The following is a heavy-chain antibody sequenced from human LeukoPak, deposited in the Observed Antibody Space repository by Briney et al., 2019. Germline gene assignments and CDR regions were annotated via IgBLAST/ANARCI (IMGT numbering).Heavy chain of an antibody. CDR2: IKQDGSDK. J-gene: IGHJ5*02. V-gene: IGHV3-7*01. Sequence: GGSLRLSCAASGFTLSSYWMSWVRQAPGKGLEWVAHIKQDGSDKYYVDSVKGRFTISRDNAKDSLYLQMNSLRAEDTAVYYCARYATSSGSRWLEPWGQGTLVTVSS. CDR1: GFTLSSYW. CDR3: ARYATSSGSRWLEP. D-gene: IGHD6-19*01.